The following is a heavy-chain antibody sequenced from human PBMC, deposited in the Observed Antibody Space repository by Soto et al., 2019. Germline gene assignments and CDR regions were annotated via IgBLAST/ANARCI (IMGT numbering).Heavy chain of an antibody. J-gene: IGHJ4*02. D-gene: IGHD3-16*01. V-gene: IGHV3-7*03. Sequence: ESGGDLVQPGGSLRLSCAASRFLFANFWMAWVRQAPGKGLEWVANIDQTGGSKYYLDSVKGRFIISRDNSKKLLYLQMNGLRSEDTAVYYCASENWAFDSWGQGSVVTVSS. CDR1: RFLFANFW. CDR2: IDQTGGSK. CDR3: ASENWAFDS.